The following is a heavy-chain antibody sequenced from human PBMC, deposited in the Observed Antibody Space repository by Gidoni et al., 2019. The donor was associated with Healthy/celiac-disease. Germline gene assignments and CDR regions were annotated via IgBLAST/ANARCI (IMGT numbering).Heavy chain of an antibody. CDR1: GFPFSSYG. CDR3: ARDHDYYDSSGYHDGFDY. Sequence: QVQLVESGGGVVQPGRSLRLSCAASGFPFSSYGMHWVSQAPGKGLEWVEVIWYDGSNKYYADSVKGRFTISRDNSKNTLYLQMNSLRAEDTAVYYCARDHDYYDSSGYHDGFDYWGQGTLVTVSS. V-gene: IGHV3-33*01. CDR2: IWYDGSNK. J-gene: IGHJ4*02. D-gene: IGHD3-22*01.